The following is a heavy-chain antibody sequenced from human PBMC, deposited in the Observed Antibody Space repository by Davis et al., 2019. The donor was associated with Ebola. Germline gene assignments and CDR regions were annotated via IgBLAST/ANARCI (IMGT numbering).Heavy chain of an antibody. Sequence: GESLKISCAASGFTFSDYYMSWIRQAPGKGLEWVSYISSSGSTIYYADSVKGRFTISRDNAKNSLYLQMNSLRAEDTAVYYCARDQRIAAAGILDYYYYGMDVWGQGTTVTVSS. CDR2: ISSSGSTI. CDR1: GFTFSDYY. V-gene: IGHV3-11*04. J-gene: IGHJ6*02. D-gene: IGHD6-13*01. CDR3: ARDQRIAAAGILDYYYYGMDV.